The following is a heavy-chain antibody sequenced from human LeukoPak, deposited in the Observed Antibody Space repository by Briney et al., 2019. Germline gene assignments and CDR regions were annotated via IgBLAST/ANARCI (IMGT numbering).Heavy chain of an antibody. V-gene: IGHV3-23*01. J-gene: IGHJ4*02. D-gene: IGHD5-18*01. CDR3: AKNWGPGMAFYEY. Sequence: GGSLRLSCVAYVFTFSNYAMTWVRQAPGKGLEWVSAISGGGAYIYYGDSVRGRFTSSRDNSKSTLYLEMRNLRAEDTAVYYCAKNWGPGMAFYEYWGQGTQVTVSS. CDR2: ISGGGAYI. CDR1: VFTFSNYA.